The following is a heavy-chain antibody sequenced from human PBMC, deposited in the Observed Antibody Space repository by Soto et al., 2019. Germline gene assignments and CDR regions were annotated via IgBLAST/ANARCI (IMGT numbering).Heavy chain of an antibody. D-gene: IGHD6-6*01. Sequence: GGSLRLSCAASGFTFSSYSMNWVRQAPGKGLEWVSYISSSSSTIYYADSVKGRFTISRDNAKNSLYVQMNSLRDEDTAVYYCARARLAARPYYFDYWGQGTLVTVSS. CDR2: ISSSSSTI. CDR3: ARARLAARPYYFDY. J-gene: IGHJ4*02. CDR1: GFTFSSYS. V-gene: IGHV3-48*02.